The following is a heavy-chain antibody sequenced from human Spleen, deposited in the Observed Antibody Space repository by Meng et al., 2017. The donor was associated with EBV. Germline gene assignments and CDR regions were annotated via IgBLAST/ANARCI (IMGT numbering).Heavy chain of an antibody. J-gene: IGHJ2*01. Sequence: HLPLLESGPGLVKPSETLSFTCTVSGGSISSSSYYWGWIRQPPGKGLEWIGSIYYSGSTYYNPSLKSRVTVSVDTSKNQFSLKVSSVTATDTAVYYCTRRGLSNWYFDLWGRGTLVTVSS. V-gene: IGHV4-39*01. CDR3: TRRGLSNWYFDL. CDR2: IYYSGST. D-gene: IGHD2-21*01. CDR1: GGSISSSSYY.